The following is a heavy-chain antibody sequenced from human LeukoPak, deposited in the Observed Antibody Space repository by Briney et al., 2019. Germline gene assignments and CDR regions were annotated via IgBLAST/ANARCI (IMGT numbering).Heavy chain of an antibody. D-gene: IGHD1-26*01. Sequence: GGSLSLSCAASGFTVSSNSMNWVRQAPGKGLEWVSVIYSGDSTYYADSVKGRFTISRDNSKNTLSLQMNSLRAEDTAAYYCVRDRRVGGARLGFDYWGQGILVTVSS. J-gene: IGHJ4*02. V-gene: IGHV3-66*01. CDR1: GFTVSSNS. CDR3: VRDRRVGGARLGFDY. CDR2: IYSGDST.